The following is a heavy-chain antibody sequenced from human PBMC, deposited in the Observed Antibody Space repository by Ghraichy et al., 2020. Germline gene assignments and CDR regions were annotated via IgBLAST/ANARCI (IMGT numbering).Heavy chain of an antibody. D-gene: IGHD4-11*01. CDR2: INSDGSST. CDR3: ARQSNYDFDY. V-gene: IGHV3-74*01. CDR1: ELTFSTYW. Sequence: GTLRLSCAVSELTFSTYWMHWVRQAPGKGLVWVSRINSDGSSTNYADSVKGRFTISRDTAKDTLSLQMNSLRAEDTAVYYCARQSNYDFDYWGQGTLVTVSS. J-gene: IGHJ4*02.